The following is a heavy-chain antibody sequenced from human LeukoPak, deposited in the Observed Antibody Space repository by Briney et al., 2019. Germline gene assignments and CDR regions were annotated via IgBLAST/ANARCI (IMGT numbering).Heavy chain of an antibody. J-gene: IGHJ4*02. CDR1: GFTFSSYW. CDR3: AKDPSSIAASDY. Sequence: GGSLRLSCAASGFTFSSYWMSWVRQAPGKGLEWVANIKQDGSEKYYVDSVKGRFTISRDNSKNTLYLQMNSLRAEDTAVYYCAKDPSSIAASDYWGQGTLVTVSS. CDR2: IKQDGSEK. D-gene: IGHD6-13*01. V-gene: IGHV3-7*03.